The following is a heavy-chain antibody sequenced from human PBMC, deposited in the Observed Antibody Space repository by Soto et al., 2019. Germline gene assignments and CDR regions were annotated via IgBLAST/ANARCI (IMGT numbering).Heavy chain of an antibody. V-gene: IGHV5-51*01. CDR3: TWKKRGAFGI. J-gene: IGHJ3*02. Sequence: PGESLKISYKGPGYSFTSYWIGRVRQMHGKGLEWMGIIYPGDSDTRYRPSFQGQVTISGDKSISTAELQWSSLKASDTAMYYCTWKKRGAFGIGGQGTMVTVSS. CDR2: IYPGDSDT. CDR1: GYSFTSYW. D-gene: IGHD1-1*01.